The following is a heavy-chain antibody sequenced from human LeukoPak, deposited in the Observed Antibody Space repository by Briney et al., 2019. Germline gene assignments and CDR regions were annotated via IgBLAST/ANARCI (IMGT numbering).Heavy chain of an antibody. CDR3: PRVSESYHDY. D-gene: IGHD1-26*01. Sequence: GGSLRLSCAASGFTFSSYEMNWVRQAPGKGLEWVSYISSSDGTIYYADSVKGRYTFSSDNTKNSLYLQMNSLRADDTAVYYCPRVSESYHDYWGQGTLVTVSS. CDR1: GFTFSSYE. V-gene: IGHV3-48*03. J-gene: IGHJ4*02. CDR2: ISSSDGTI.